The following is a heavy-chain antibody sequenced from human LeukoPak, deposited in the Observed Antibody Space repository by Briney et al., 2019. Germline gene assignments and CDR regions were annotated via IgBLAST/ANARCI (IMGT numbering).Heavy chain of an antibody. V-gene: IGHV1-18*01. D-gene: IGHD4-17*01. J-gene: IGHJ5*02. CDR2: ISAYNGNT. CDR3: AREATTTVTYNWFDP. Sequence: ASVKVSCKASGYTFTSYGISWVRQAPGQGLEWMGWISAYNGNTNYAQKLQGRVTMTTDTSTSTAYMELRSLRSDDTAVYYCAREATTTVTYNWFDPWGQGTLVTVSS. CDR1: GYTFTSYG.